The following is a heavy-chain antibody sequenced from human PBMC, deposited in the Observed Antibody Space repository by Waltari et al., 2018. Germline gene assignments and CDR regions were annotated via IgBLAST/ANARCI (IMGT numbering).Heavy chain of an antibody. J-gene: IGHJ4*02. CDR3: AKVRGAYCSSTSCYGGVDY. D-gene: IGHD2-2*01. Sequence: QVQLVESGGGVVQPGRSLRLSCAASGFTFSSYGRHWVRQAPGKGLEWVAVIWYDGSNKYYADSVKGRFTISRDNSKNTLYLQMNSLRAEDTAVYYCAKVRGAYCSSTSCYGGVDYWGQGTLVTVSS. V-gene: IGHV3-33*06. CDR1: GFTFSSYG. CDR2: IWYDGSNK.